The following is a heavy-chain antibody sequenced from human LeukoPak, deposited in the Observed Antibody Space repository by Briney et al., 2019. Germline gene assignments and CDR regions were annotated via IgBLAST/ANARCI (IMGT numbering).Heavy chain of an antibody. Sequence: PGGSLRLSCAASGFTVSSNYMSWVRQAPGKGQEWVSVIYSGGSTYYADSVKGRFTISRDNSKNTLYLQMNSLRAEDTAVYYCARADPYCGGDCYSGGYYFDYWGQGTLVTVSS. CDR3: ARADPYCGGDCYSGGYYFDY. CDR2: IYSGGST. D-gene: IGHD2-21*02. V-gene: IGHV3-66*01. CDR1: GFTVSSNY. J-gene: IGHJ4*02.